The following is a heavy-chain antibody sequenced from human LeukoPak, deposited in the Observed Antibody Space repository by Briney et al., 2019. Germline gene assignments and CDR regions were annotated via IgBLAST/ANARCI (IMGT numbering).Heavy chain of an antibody. CDR3: ATVWFRRFDY. D-gene: IGHD3-16*01. CDR2: VSGSSGST. Sequence: GGSLRLSCTASGFTFSNYAMSRVRQAPGKGLEWVSAVSGSSGSTYYADSVKGRFTISRDNSKNKLYPQMNSLRAEDTAVYYCATVWFRRFDYWGQGILVTVSS. CDR1: GFTFSNYA. V-gene: IGHV3-23*01. J-gene: IGHJ4*02.